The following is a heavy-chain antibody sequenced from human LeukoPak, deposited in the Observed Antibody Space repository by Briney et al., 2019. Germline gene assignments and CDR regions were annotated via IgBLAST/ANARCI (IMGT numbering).Heavy chain of an antibody. CDR3: ARDVLAAGATGTFDI. D-gene: IGHD1-14*01. Sequence: PGGSLRLSCAASTFTFSNYWMSLVRQAPGKGLEWVANIKQDGSEKYYVDSVKGRFTISRDNAKTSLYLQMNSLRAEGTAVYYCARDVLAAGATGTFDIWGQGTMVTVSS. CDR2: IKQDGSEK. V-gene: IGHV3-7*03. J-gene: IGHJ3*02. CDR1: TFTFSNYW.